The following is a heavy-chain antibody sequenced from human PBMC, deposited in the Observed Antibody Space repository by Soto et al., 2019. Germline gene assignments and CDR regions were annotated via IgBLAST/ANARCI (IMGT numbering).Heavy chain of an antibody. CDR1: GDTITELS. CDR2: FDPEDGET. D-gene: IGHD6-19*01. CDR3: ARGVSIAVAATRNYYGMDV. J-gene: IGHJ6*02. V-gene: IGHV1-24*01. Sequence: ASVKVSCKFSGDTITELSMHCVRQAPGKGLEWMGGFDPEDGETIYAQKFQGRVTMTEDTSKNQFSLQLNSVTPEDTAVYYCARGVSIAVAATRNYYGMDVWGQGTTVTVSS.